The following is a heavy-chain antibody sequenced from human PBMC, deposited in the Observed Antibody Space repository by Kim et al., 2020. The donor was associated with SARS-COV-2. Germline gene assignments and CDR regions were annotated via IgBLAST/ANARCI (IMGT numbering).Heavy chain of an antibody. CDR2: IYSGGSST. V-gene: IGHV3-23*03. Sequence: GGSLRLSCAASGFTFSSYAMSWVRQAPGKGLEWVSVIYSGGSSTYYADSVKGRFTISRDNSKNTLYLQMNSLRAEDTAVYYCAKDVEFGWGQGTLVTVSS. CDR3: AKDVEFG. J-gene: IGHJ4*02. CDR1: GFTFSSYA. D-gene: IGHD3-16*01.